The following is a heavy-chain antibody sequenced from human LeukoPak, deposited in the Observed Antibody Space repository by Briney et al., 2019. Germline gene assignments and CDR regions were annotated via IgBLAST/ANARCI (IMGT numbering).Heavy chain of an antibody. CDR2: ISANNGNR. V-gene: IGHV1-18*01. Sequence: GASVKVSCKASGYTFTSYGISWVRQAPGQGLEWMGWISANNGNRNYALKLQDRVSMTTDTSTSTAYMELRSLRSDDTAVYYCARSGSGWSFFDYWGQGTLVTVSS. D-gene: IGHD6-19*01. J-gene: IGHJ4*02. CDR1: GYTFTSYG. CDR3: ARSGSGWSFFDY.